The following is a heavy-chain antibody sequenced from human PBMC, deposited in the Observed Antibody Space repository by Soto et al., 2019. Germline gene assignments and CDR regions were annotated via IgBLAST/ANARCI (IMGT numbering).Heavy chain of an antibody. V-gene: IGHV3-33*01. J-gene: IGHJ6*02. CDR2: IWYDGSNK. CDR1: GFTFSSYG. CDR3: ARRIAAAASHEAVDGPYYYYGMDV. D-gene: IGHD6-13*01. Sequence: GGSLRLSCAASGFTFSSYGMHWVRQAPGKGLEWVAVIWYDGSNKYYADSVKGRFTISRDNSKNTLYLQMNSLRAEDTAVYYCARRIAAAASHEAVDGPYYYYGMDVWGQGTTVTVYS.